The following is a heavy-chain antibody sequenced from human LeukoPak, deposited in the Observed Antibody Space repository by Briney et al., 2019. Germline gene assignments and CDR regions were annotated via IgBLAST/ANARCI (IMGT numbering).Heavy chain of an antibody. CDR2: ISSSGRTI. J-gene: IGHJ5*02. V-gene: IGHV3-48*03. D-gene: IGHD6-13*01. CDR1: GFTFSSYE. Sequence: GGSLRLSCAVSGFTFSSYEMNWVRQAPGKGLEWVSYISSSGRTIYYADSVKGRFTISRDSARNSLDLQMNSLRVEDTAVYYCARRAIAEGFDPWGQGTLVTVSS. CDR3: ARRAIAEGFDP.